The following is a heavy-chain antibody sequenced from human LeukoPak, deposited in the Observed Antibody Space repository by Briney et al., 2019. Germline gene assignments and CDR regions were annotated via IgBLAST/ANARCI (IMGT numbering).Heavy chain of an antibody. CDR3: ARDGYSYGYWMYYFDY. Sequence: ASVKVSCKTSGYIFSSYGISWVRQAPGQGLECMGWSSANNGNTNYAQKLQGRVTMTKDTSTNTAYMELRSLRVDDTAVYYCARDGYSYGYWMYYFDYWGQGTLVTASS. D-gene: IGHD5-18*01. CDR2: SSANNGNT. J-gene: IGHJ4*02. V-gene: IGHV1-18*01. CDR1: GYIFSSYG.